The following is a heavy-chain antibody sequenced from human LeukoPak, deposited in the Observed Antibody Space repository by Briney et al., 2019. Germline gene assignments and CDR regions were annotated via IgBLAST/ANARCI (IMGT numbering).Heavy chain of an antibody. CDR2: ISGSGGST. V-gene: IGHV3-23*01. J-gene: IGHJ6*04. D-gene: IGHD2-21*01. CDR1: GFTFSSYA. Sequence: GGSLRLSCAASGFTFSSYAMSWVRQAPGKGLEWFSAISGSGGSTYYADSVKGRFAISRDNSRNTLFLQMNSLRADDTAVYYCARPGCGGNCYYRMDVWGKGTTVTVSS. CDR3: ARPGCGGNCYYRMDV.